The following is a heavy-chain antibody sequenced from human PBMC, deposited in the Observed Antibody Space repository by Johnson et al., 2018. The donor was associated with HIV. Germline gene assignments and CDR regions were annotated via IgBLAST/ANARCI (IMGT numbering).Heavy chain of an antibody. D-gene: IGHD3-22*01. CDR2: ISGSGGST. Sequence: MQLVESGGGVVRPGGSLRLSCAASGFTFDDYGMSWIRQAPGKGLEWVSAISGSGGSTYYADSVTGRFTISRYNAKNSLYLQMNSLRAEDTAVYYCARGRKSSGYIDAFDIWGQGTMVTVSS. J-gene: IGHJ3*02. CDR3: ARGRKSSGYIDAFDI. V-gene: IGHV3-20*04. CDR1: GFTFDDYG.